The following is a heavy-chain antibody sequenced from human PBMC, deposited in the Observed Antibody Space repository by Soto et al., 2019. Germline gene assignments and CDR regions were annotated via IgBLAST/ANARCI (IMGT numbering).Heavy chain of an antibody. D-gene: IGHD2-2*01. Sequence: ASVKVSCKASGYTFTGYYMHWVRQAPGQGLEWMGWINPNSGGTNYAQKFQGWVTMTRDTSISTAYMELSRLRSDDTAVYYCARDSRPDIVVVPAAIGGSRLPVSYYYYYMDVWGKGTTVTVSS. CDR1: GYTFTGYY. CDR2: INPNSGGT. J-gene: IGHJ6*03. V-gene: IGHV1-2*04. CDR3: ARDSRPDIVVVPAAIGGSRLPVSYYYYYMDV.